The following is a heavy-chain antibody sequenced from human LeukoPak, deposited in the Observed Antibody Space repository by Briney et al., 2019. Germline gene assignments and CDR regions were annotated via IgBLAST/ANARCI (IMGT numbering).Heavy chain of an antibody. CDR3: ARDLQYSSGWGRAFDI. CDR2: IDYSGNT. D-gene: IGHD6-19*01. CDR1: GGSISSSGYC. J-gene: IGHJ3*02. V-gene: IGHV4-39*07. Sequence: SETLSLTCTVSGGSISSSGYCWGWIRQPPGKGLEWIGSIDYSGNTNYNPSLKSRVTISVDMSKNQFSLKLSSVTAADTAVYYCARDLQYSSGWGRAFDIWGQGTMVTVSS.